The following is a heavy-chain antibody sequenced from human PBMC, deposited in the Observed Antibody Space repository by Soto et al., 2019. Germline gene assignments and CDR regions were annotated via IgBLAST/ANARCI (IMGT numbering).Heavy chain of an antibody. CDR2: IIPILGIA. V-gene: IGHV1-69*04. Sequence: GASVKVSCKASAGTFSSYTISWVRQAPGQGLEWMGRIIPILGIANYAQKFQGRVTITADKSTSTAYMELSSLRSEDTAVYYCARDVGTTPKVERYMDVWGKGTTVPVSS. CDR1: AGTFSSYT. J-gene: IGHJ6*03. CDR3: ARDVGTTPKVERYMDV. D-gene: IGHD1-7*01.